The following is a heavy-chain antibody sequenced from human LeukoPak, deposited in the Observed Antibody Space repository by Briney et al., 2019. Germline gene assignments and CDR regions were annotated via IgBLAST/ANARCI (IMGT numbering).Heavy chain of an antibody. Sequence: ASVKVSCKASGYTFTSYGISWVRQAPGQGLEWMGWISAYNGNTNYAQKLQGRVTMTTDTPTSTVYMELQSLRSDDTAVYYCARELPVWGSYRYFGYWGQGTVVTVSS. V-gene: IGHV1-18*01. D-gene: IGHD3-16*02. CDR1: GYTFTSYG. J-gene: IGHJ4*02. CDR2: ISAYNGNT. CDR3: ARELPVWGSYRYFGY.